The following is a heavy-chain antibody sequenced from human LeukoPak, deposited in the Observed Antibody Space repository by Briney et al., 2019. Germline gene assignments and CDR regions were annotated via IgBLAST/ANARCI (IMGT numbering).Heavy chain of an antibody. Sequence: GGSLRLSCAASEFTFSSYVMHWVRQAPGKGLVWVSRINHDGQIISYADSVKGRFIISRGNAKSTLYLQMSSLRAEDTAVYYCARDRDWLLSDWGQGTLVTVSS. J-gene: IGHJ4*02. V-gene: IGHV3-74*01. D-gene: IGHD2-21*02. CDR3: ARDRDWLLSD. CDR2: INHDGQII. CDR1: EFTFSSYV.